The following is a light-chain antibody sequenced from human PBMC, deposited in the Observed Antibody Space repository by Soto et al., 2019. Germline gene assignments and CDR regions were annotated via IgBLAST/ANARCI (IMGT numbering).Light chain of an antibody. V-gene: IGKV1-39*01. CDR2: AAS. CDR1: QSLNSR. CDR3: QQSYSTPIT. J-gene: IGKJ5*01. Sequence: DIQLTQSPSTLSASVGDRVTLTCLSAQSLNSRLAWYQQKPGKAPKVLIYAASSLQSGVPSRFSGSGSGTDFTLTISSLQPEDFATYYCQQSYSTPITFGQGTRLEIK.